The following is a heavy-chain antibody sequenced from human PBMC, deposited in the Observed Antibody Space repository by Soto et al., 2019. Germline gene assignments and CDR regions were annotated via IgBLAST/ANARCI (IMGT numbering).Heavy chain of an antibody. Sequence: GGALRLSCATSGFTFSNYAMNWVRQAPGKGLEWVSLVSSTGSTTYYTDSVKGRFTISRDNSKNTLYLQMNSLRAEDTAVYYCARGIAAAGSPAEYFQHWGQGTLVTVSS. CDR3: ARGIAAAGSPAEYFQH. CDR1: GFTFSNYA. CDR2: VSSTGSTT. V-gene: IGHV3-23*01. J-gene: IGHJ1*01. D-gene: IGHD6-13*01.